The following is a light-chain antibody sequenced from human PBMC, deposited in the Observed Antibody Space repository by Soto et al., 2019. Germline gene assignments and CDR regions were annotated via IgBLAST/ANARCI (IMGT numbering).Light chain of an antibody. V-gene: IGLV1-47*01. J-gene: IGLJ2*01. Sequence: QSVLTQPPSASGTPGQRVTISCSGSSSNIGSNYVYWYQQLPGTAPKLLIYRNNQRPSGVPDRFSGSKSGTSASLAISGLRSEDEADYYCAAWDDSLSGQGVFGGGTKVTV. CDR2: RNN. CDR1: SSNIGSNY. CDR3: AAWDDSLSGQGV.